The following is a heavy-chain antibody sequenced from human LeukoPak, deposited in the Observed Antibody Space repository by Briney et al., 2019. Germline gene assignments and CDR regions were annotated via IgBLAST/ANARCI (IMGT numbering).Heavy chain of an antibody. CDR2: IYYSGST. V-gene: IGHV4-59*01. J-gene: IGHJ6*02. CDR1: GGSISSYY. Sequence: PSETLSLTCTVSGGSISSYYWSWIRQPPGKGLEWIGYIYYSGSTNYNPSLKSRVTISVDTSKNQFSLKLSSVTAAGTAVYYCARDRAAAGYYYYGMDVWGQGTTVTVSS. D-gene: IGHD6-13*01. CDR3: ARDRAAAGYYYYGMDV.